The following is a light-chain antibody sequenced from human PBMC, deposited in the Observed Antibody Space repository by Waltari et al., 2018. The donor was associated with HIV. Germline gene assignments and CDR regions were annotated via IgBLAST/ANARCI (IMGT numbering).Light chain of an antibody. CDR3: QESHSSSLT. CDR2: AAS. Sequence: DIQMTQSPSSLSASVGDRVTITCRASQSVSTYLNWYQYKPGKAPKLLIYAASSLQSGVPSRFGGSGSGTDFTLTISSLQRDDSATYYCQESHSSSLTFGGGTGVEI. J-gene: IGKJ4*01. V-gene: IGKV1-39*01. CDR1: QSVSTY.